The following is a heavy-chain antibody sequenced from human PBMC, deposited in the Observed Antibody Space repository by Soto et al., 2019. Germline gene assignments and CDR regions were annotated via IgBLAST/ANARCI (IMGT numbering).Heavy chain of an antibody. CDR2: ISGSGGST. V-gene: IGHV3-23*01. Sequence: GGSLRLSCAASGFTFSSYAMSWVRQAPGKGLEWVSAISGSGGSTYYADSVKGRFTISRDNSKNTLYLQMNSLRAEDTAVYYCAKCGVGDILTGYYITPTWGHQYFDYWGQGTLVTVSS. CDR1: GFTFSSYA. CDR3: AKCGVGDILTGYYITPTWGHQYFDY. J-gene: IGHJ4*02. D-gene: IGHD3-9*01.